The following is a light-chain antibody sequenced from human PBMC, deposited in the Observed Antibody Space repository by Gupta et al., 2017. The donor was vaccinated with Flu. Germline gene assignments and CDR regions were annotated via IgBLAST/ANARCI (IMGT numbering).Light chain of an antibody. CDR1: NIGRET. Sequence: SSVLTQPPSLSVAPGLTARITCAGNNIGRETVHWYQQKPGQAPVLVVCDDSDRPSGIPERFSGSNSGNTATLTISRVEAGDEADYYCQVWDTNNDQWVFGGGTMLTVL. CDR3: QVWDTNNDQWV. V-gene: IGLV3-21*02. J-gene: IGLJ3*02. CDR2: DDS.